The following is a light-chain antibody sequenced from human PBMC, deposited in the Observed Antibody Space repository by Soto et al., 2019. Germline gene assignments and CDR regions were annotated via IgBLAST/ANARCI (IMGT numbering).Light chain of an antibody. CDR1: QSISVY. CDR2: AAS. Sequence: DIQMTQSPSSLSASVGDRVTITCRASQSISVYLNWYQQKAGKAPKLLINAASTLQSGVPSRFSGSGSGTDFTLNISSLQPEDFATYYCQQSYNTPRTFGQGTKLEIK. CDR3: QQSYNTPRT. J-gene: IGKJ2*01. V-gene: IGKV1-39*01.